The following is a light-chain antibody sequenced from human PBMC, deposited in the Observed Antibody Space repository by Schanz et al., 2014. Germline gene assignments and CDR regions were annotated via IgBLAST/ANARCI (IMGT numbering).Light chain of an antibody. V-gene: IGKV3-20*01. J-gene: IGKJ2*01. Sequence: EIVLTQSPGTLSLSPGERATLSCRASQSVSSSYLAWYQQKPGQAPRLLIYGASFRATGISDRFIGSGSGTDFTLTITRLEPEDFAVYYCQQYNKWPLYTFGQGTKLEIK. CDR3: QQYNKWPLYT. CDR2: GAS. CDR1: QSVSSSY.